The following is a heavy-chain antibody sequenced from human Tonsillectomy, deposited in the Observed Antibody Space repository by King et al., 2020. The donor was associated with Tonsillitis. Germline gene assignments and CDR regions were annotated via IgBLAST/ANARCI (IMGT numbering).Heavy chain of an antibody. CDR3: FLAPSI. Sequence: VQLVESGGGLVKPGGSLRLSCVVSGFTLRNAWMHWVRQAPGKGLQWVGRIKDKAEGGTINYAAPVQGRFTISRDDSKSTLYLQMDSLKPEDTGIYYCFLAPSIWGRGTKVTVSS. J-gene: IGHJ3*02. V-gene: IGHV3-15*01. CDR1: GFTLRNAW. D-gene: IGHD3-3*01. CDR2: IKDKAEGGTI.